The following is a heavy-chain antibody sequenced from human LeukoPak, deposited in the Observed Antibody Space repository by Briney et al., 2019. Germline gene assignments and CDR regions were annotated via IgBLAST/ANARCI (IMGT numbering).Heavy chain of an antibody. Sequence: GASVKVSCKVSGYTLTELSMHWVRQAPGKGLEWMGGFDPEDGETIYAQKFQGRVTMTEDTSTDTAYMELSSLRSEDTAVYYCATDVSGSYSLGYWGQGTLVTVFS. D-gene: IGHD1-26*01. V-gene: IGHV1-24*01. CDR1: GYTLTELS. J-gene: IGHJ4*02. CDR3: ATDVSGSYSLGY. CDR2: FDPEDGET.